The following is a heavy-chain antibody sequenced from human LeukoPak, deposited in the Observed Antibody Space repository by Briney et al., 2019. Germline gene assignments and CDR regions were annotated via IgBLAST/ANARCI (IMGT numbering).Heavy chain of an antibody. CDR2: ISYDGSNK. CDR1: GFTFSSYA. Sequence: GRSLRLSCAASGFTFSSYAMHWVRQAPGKGLEWVAVISYDGSNKYYADSVKGRFTISRDNAKNSPYLQMSSLRAEDTAVYYCARDTVAGYFDYWGQGTLVTVSS. CDR3: ARDTVAGYFDY. D-gene: IGHD6-19*01. J-gene: IGHJ4*02. V-gene: IGHV3-30-3*01.